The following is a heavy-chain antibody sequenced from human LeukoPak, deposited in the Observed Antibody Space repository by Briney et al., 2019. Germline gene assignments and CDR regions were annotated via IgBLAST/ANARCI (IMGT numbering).Heavy chain of an antibody. CDR3: AKGDMIVVVPTDY. CDR2: ISGSGGST. CDR1: GFTFSSYA. V-gene: IGHV3-23*01. D-gene: IGHD3-22*01. J-gene: IGHJ4*02. Sequence: GGSLRLSCAASGFTFSSYAMSWVRQAPGKGLEWVTAISGSGGSTYYADSVKGRFTISRDNSKNTLYLQMNSLRAEDTAVYYCAKGDMIVVVPTDYWGQGTLVTVSS.